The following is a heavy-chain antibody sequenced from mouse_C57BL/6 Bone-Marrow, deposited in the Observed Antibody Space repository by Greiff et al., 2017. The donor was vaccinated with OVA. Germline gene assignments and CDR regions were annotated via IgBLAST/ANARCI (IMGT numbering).Heavy chain of an antibody. V-gene: IGHV5-4*01. J-gene: IGHJ4*01. CDR2: ISDGGSYT. Sequence: EVLLVESGAGLVKPGGSLKLSCAASGFTFSSYAMSWVRQTPATRLEWVATISDGGSYTYYPDNVKGRFTISIDNATNNLYLQMSHLKSEDTARDYCARVLYYAMDYWGQGTSVTVSS. CDR1: GFTFSSYA. CDR3: ARVLYYAMDY.